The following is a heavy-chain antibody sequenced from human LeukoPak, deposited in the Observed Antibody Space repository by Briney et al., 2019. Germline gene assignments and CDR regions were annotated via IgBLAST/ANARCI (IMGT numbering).Heavy chain of an antibody. V-gene: IGHV4-59*01. CDR3: AGRSARYFDH. CDR1: GDSISSYC. D-gene: IGHD1-26*01. J-gene: IGHJ4*02. CDR2: IFYNGST. Sequence: SETLSLTCTVSGDSISSYCWSWLRQPPGEGLQWIVYIFYNGSTNYNASLRSRVAISVDTSRNQFSLRLTSVTAADTAVYYCAGRSARYFDHWGQGALVTVSS.